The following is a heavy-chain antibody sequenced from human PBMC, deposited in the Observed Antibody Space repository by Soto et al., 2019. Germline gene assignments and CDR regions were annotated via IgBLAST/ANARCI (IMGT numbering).Heavy chain of an antibody. Sequence: ASVKVSCKASTETFNNYGIAWVRQAPGQGLEWMGWISTYNGNTNTYHKKRFQGRFTMTSDSASNTAYMELRNLTSEDTAVYFSVRGYCTTSPCSGDFQFWGQGTLVTVSS. D-gene: IGHD2-15*01. J-gene: IGHJ1*01. V-gene: IGHV1-18*04. CDR3: VRGYCTTSPCSGDFQF. CDR2: ISTYNGNTNT. CDR1: TETFNNYG.